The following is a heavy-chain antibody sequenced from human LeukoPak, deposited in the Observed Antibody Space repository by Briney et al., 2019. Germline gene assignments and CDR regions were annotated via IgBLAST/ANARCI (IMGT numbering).Heavy chain of an antibody. Sequence: SETLSLTCAVYGGSFSGYYWSWIRQSPGKGLEWIGEINHSGSTNYNPSLKSRVTISVDTSKNQFSLKLSSVTAADTAVYYCARLGSPWDYWGQGTLVTVSS. V-gene: IGHV4-34*01. J-gene: IGHJ4*02. CDR3: ARLGSPWDY. CDR2: INHSGST. D-gene: IGHD3-10*01. CDR1: GGSFSGYY.